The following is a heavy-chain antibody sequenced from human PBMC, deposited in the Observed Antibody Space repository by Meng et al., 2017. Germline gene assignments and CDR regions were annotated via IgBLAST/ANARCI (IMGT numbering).Heavy chain of an antibody. CDR2: IIPILGIA. D-gene: IGHD3-22*01. Sequence: QVQLVQSGAEVKKPWDSVKASCKASGYTFTSYDINWVRQATGQGLEWMGRIIPILGIANYAQKFQGRVTITADKSTSTAYMELSSLRSEDTAVYYCARDPHYYDSRGEFDPWGQGTLVTVSS. CDR3: ARDPHYYDSRGEFDP. J-gene: IGHJ5*02. CDR1: GYTFTSYD. V-gene: IGHV1-69*09.